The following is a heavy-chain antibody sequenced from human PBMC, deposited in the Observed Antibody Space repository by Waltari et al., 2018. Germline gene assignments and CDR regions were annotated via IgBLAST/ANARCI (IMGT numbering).Heavy chain of an antibody. J-gene: IGHJ6*02. D-gene: IGHD6-19*01. CDR2: IYHSGST. V-gene: IGHV4-31*03. CDR1: GGSISSGGYY. Sequence: QVQLQESGPGLVKPSQTLSLTCTVSGGSISSGGYYWSWIRQHPGKGLGWIGYIYHSGSTEYNPARKSRVTISVDMAKNQFSQKLISVTAADTAVYYCARDSRVSSGWYPPYYYYGMDVWGQGTTVTVSS. CDR3: ARDSRVSSGWYPPYYYYGMDV.